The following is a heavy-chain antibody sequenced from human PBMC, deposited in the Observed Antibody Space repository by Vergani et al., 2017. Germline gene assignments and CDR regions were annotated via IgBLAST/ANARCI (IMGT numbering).Heavy chain of an antibody. CDR2: INSNSGNP. D-gene: IGHD6-19*01. J-gene: IGHJ5*02. Sequence: QVQLVQSGSEVKKPGASVKVSCRASGYTFTNYALNWVRQAPGQGLEWMGWINSNSGNPTYAQGFKGRFVFSLDSSVSTSYLQIRGLTAEYTALYYCARAKRGRIAVSAADTWGQGTQVTVSS. CDR1: GYTFTNYA. CDR3: ARAKRGRIAVSAADT. V-gene: IGHV7-4-1*01.